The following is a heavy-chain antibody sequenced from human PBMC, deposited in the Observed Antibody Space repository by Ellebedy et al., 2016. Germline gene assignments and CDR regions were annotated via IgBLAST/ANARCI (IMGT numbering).Heavy chain of an antibody. D-gene: IGHD4-17*01. CDR1: GGSISSYY. CDR2: IYTSGST. CDR3: ARDKVDDYGDSYYFDY. J-gene: IGHJ4*02. Sequence: SETLSLTXTVPGGSISSYYWSWIRQPAGKGLEWIGRIYTSGSTNYNPSLKSRVTMSVDTSKNQFSLKLSSVTAADTAVYYCARDKVDDYGDSYYFDYWGQGTLVTVSS. V-gene: IGHV4-4*07.